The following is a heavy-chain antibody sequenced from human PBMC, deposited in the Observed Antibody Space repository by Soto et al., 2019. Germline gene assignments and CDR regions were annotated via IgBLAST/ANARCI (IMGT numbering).Heavy chain of an antibody. J-gene: IGHJ6*02. CDR2: ISYDGSNK. CDR1: GFTFSSYG. V-gene: IGHV3-30*18. CDR3: AKELYYYDSSGYRPMVSSMDV. D-gene: IGHD3-22*01. Sequence: GGSLRLSCAASGFTFSSYGMHWVRQAPGKGLEWVAVISYDGSNKYYADSVKGRFTISRDNSKNTLYLQMNSLRAEDMAVYYCAKELYYYDSSGYRPMVSSMDVWGQGTTVTVSS.